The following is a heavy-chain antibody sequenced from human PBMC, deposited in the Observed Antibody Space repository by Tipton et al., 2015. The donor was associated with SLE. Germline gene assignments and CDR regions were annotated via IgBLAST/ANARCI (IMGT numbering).Heavy chain of an antibody. Sequence: LRLSCTVSGGSVNTGNCYWTWIRQHPGKGPEWIGYIYNSGTTYYNPSLRGRITISIDTSKNQYFLSLNSVTAADTAVYYCARVPYVYGSRTSIYWGQGSLVTVSS. J-gene: IGHJ1*01. D-gene: IGHD2-2*01. V-gene: IGHV4-31*03. CDR1: GGSVNTGNCY. CDR3: ARVPYVYGSRTSIY. CDR2: IYNSGTT.